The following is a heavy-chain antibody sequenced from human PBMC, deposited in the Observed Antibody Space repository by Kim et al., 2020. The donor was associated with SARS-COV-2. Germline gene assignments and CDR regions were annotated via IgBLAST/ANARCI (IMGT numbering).Heavy chain of an antibody. CDR3: ARHAVGAATIFAY. Sequence: SETLSLTCTVSGGSISSSSYYWGWIRQPPGKGLEWIGSIYYSGSTYYNPSLKSRVTISVDTSKNQFSLKLSSVTAADTAVYYCARHAVGAATIFAYWGQG. CDR1: GGSISSSSYY. V-gene: IGHV4-39*01. J-gene: IGHJ4*02. D-gene: IGHD1-26*01. CDR2: IYYSGST.